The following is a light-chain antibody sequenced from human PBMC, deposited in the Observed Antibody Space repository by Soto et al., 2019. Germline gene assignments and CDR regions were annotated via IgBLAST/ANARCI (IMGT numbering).Light chain of an antibody. CDR1: QSVGTS. CDR3: QQRHMWPIT. V-gene: IGKV3-11*01. CDR2: DAS. Sequence: EIVLAQSPATLSLSPGERATFSCKASQSVGTSLAWFQQKPGQAPRLLMYDASNRATGIPARFSGSGSGTDFTLTISSLEPEDSAVYYCQQRHMWPITFGQGTRLEIK. J-gene: IGKJ5*01.